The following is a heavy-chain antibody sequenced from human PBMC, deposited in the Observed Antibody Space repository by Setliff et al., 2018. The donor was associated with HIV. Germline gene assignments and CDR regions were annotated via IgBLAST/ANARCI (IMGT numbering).Heavy chain of an antibody. D-gene: IGHD5-12*01. J-gene: IGHJ1*01. V-gene: IGHV4-39*07. Sequence: TLSLTCTVSGGSIGSNTYYWGWIRQPPGKGLEWIGSIFYTGNTYYNPSLKSRVSISVDTSKNQFSLKLTSLTPAGTAVYYCARDPGWAKPEYFHHWGQGTLVTVSS. CDR3: ARDPGWAKPEYFHH. CDR1: GGSIGSNTYY. CDR2: IFYTGNT.